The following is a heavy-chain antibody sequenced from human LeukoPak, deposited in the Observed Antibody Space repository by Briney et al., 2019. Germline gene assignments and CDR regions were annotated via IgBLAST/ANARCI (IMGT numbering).Heavy chain of an antibody. V-gene: IGHV3-69-1*01. Sequence: GGSLRLSCAASGFIFSDYHMSWVRQAPGKGLECVSYISRTGSIQYSDSVRGRFTISRDNAKNSLYLQMNSLRVEDTAVYYCARDSMYSGSPHGDAFAIWGPGTMVTVSP. CDR3: ARDSMYSGSPHGDAFAI. CDR1: GFIFSDYH. CDR2: ISRTGSI. J-gene: IGHJ3*02. D-gene: IGHD1-26*01.